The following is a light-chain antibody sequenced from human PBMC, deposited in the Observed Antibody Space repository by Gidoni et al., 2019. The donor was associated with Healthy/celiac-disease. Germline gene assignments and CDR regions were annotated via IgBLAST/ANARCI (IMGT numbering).Light chain of an antibody. CDR3: QQRSNWHLVT. Sequence: EIVLTQSPATLSLSPGERATLSCRASQGVSSYLAWYQQKPGQAPRLLIYDASNRATGIPARFSGSGPGTDFTLTISSLEPEDFAVYYCQQRSNWHLVTFGGGTKVEIK. V-gene: IGKV3D-11*01. J-gene: IGKJ4*01. CDR1: QGVSSY. CDR2: DAS.